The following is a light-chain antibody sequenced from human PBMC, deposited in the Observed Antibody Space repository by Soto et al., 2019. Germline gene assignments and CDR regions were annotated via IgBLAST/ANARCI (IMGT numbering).Light chain of an antibody. CDR2: AAS. Sequence: DIQMTQSPSSLSASVGDRVTITCRASQGIDNYLAWYQQKPGKVPKLLIYAASTLEAGVPSRFSGSGSGTDFTLTISSLQPEDVATYYCHKYNSALLTVGQGTRLEI. CDR1: QGIDNY. CDR3: HKYNSALLT. V-gene: IGKV1-27*01. J-gene: IGKJ5*01.